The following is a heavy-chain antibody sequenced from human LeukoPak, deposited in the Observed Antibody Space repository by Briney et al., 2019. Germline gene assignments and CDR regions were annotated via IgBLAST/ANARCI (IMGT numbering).Heavy chain of an antibody. CDR3: AKGGMTTVTTDAFDI. J-gene: IGHJ3*02. D-gene: IGHD4-17*01. CDR1: GFTFSNYA. CDR2: ISGRGVTT. V-gene: IGHV3-23*01. Sequence: GGSLRLSCAASGFTFSNYAMIWVRQAPGKGLEWVSGISGRGVTTYFADSVEGRFTISRDNSKFTLYLQMNSLRAEDTAVYYCAKGGMTTVTTDAFDIWGQGTMVTVSS.